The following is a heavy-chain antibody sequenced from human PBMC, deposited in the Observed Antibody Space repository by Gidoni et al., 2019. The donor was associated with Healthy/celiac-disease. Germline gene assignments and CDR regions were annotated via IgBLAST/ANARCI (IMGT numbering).Heavy chain of an antibody. V-gene: IGHV4-34*01. J-gene: IGHJ4*02. D-gene: IGHD4-17*01. Sequence: QVQLPQWGAGLLKPSATLSLTCAVYGGSFSGYYWSWIRQPPGKGLEWIGEINHSGSTNYNPSLKSRVTISVDTSKNQFSLKLSSVTAADTAVYYCARRSRGDYGDYGTLSTAFDYWGQGTLVTVSS. CDR1: GGSFSGYY. CDR3: ARRSRGDYGDYGTLSTAFDY. CDR2: INHSGST.